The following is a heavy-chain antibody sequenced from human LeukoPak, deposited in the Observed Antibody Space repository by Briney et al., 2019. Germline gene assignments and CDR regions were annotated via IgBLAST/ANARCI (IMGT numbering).Heavy chain of an antibody. CDR3: ARGRGVYASSSTTFDY. Sequence: ASVRVSCTASVYTFTKYGITWVREAPGQGLEWRGGISPYNGNRNYAQKLQDRVTMTTDTSTSTAYMELRSLRSDDTAVYYCARGRGVYASSSTTFDYWGQGTLVTVSS. V-gene: IGHV1-18*01. CDR1: VYTFTKYG. D-gene: IGHD6-6*01. CDR2: ISPYNGNR. J-gene: IGHJ4*02.